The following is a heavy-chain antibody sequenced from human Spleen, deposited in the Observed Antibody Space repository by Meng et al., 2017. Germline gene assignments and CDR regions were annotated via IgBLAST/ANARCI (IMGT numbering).Heavy chain of an antibody. D-gene: IGHD3-10*01. CDR2: ISGSGGST. V-gene: IGHV3-23*01. J-gene: IGHJ4*02. CDR3: ARGRRSGSYYDY. CDR1: GFYFNNAW. Sequence: GESLKISCAASGFYFNNAWMSWVRQAPGKGLEWVSAISGSGGSTYYADSVKGRFTISRDNSKNTLYLQMNSLRAEDTAVYYCARGRRSGSYYDYWGQGTLVTVSS.